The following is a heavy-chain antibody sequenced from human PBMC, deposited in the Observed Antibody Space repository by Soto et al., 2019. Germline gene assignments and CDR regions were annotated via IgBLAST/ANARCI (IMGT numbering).Heavy chain of an antibody. J-gene: IGHJ6*03. CDR3: ARDDVTPEPDYGDYIDYYYYMDV. D-gene: IGHD4-17*01. Sequence: PGGSLRLSCAASGFTFSSYSMNWVRQAPGKGLEWVSYISSSSSTIYYADSAKGRFTISRDNAKNSLYLQMNSLRAEDTAVYYCARDDVTPEPDYGDYIDYYYYMDVWGKGTTVTVSS. V-gene: IGHV3-48*01. CDR1: GFTFSSYS. CDR2: ISSSSSTI.